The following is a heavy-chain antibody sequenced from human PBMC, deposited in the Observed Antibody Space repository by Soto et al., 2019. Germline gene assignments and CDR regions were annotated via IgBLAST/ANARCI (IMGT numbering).Heavy chain of an antibody. CDR1: GGTFSSYA. Sequence: SVKVSCKASGGTFSSYAISWVRQAPGQGLEWMGGIIPIFGTANYAQKFRGRVTITADESTSTAYMELSSLRSEDTAVYYCAREMYNWNYGRGYYYYYGMDVWGQGTTVTVSS. D-gene: IGHD1-7*01. V-gene: IGHV1-69*13. CDR3: AREMYNWNYGRGYYYYYGMDV. CDR2: IIPIFGTA. J-gene: IGHJ6*02.